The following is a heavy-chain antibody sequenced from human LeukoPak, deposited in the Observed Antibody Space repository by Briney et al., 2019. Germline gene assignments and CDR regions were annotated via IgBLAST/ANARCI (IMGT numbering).Heavy chain of an antibody. V-gene: IGHV3-7*01. D-gene: IGHD3-10*01. CDR3: ARDSGDY. CDR1: GFTFSSYW. CDR2: IKQDGSEK. Sequence: GGSLRLSCAASGFTFSSYWMSCVSQAPGKGREWVANIKQDGSEKYYVDAVKRRFTIYRDNAKNSLYLQMNSLRAEDTAVYYCARDSGDYWGQGTLVTVSS. J-gene: IGHJ4*02.